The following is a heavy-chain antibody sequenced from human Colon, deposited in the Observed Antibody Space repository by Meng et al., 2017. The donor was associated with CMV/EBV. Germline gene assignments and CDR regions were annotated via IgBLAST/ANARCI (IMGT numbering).Heavy chain of an antibody. V-gene: IGHV1-18*01. J-gene: IGHJ6*02. Sequence: ASVKVSCKASGYTFSSFGINWVRQAPGQGLEWMGWITNYNDNSNYAQNLQGRVTMTTDTSTSTAYMELRSLRSDDTAVYYCASSSLGFWSGYDVKLGYGFDVWGQGTTVTVSS. CDR2: ITNYNDNS. D-gene: IGHD3-3*01. CDR3: ASSSLGFWSGYDVKLGYGFDV. CDR1: GYTFSSFG.